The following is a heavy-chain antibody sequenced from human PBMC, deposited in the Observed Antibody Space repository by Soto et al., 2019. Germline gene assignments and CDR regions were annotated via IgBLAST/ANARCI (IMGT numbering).Heavy chain of an antibody. CDR2: IKGEADGGTT. Sequence: GGARRLSCAGSGFTFRNARISLGRPAPGKGLEWVGRIKGEADGGTTDYAAPVKGRITISRDHSKDTLYLQMNSLKTEDTAVYYCTTGLSNGYYNFDYWGQGTPVTVSS. V-gene: IGHV3-15*01. CDR1: GFTFRNAR. CDR3: TTGLSNGYYNFDY. J-gene: IGHJ4*02. D-gene: IGHD3-22*01.